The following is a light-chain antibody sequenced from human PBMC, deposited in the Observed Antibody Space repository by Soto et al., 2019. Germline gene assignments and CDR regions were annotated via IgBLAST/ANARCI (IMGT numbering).Light chain of an antibody. J-gene: IGKJ5*01. CDR1: QSVNLY. CDR2: GVS. Sequence: EVVLTQSPATLSVSPGEGATLSCRASQSVNLYLAWYQQKPGQAPRVIIYGVSTRATGVPGRFSGSGSGTEFTLTIRTLQSEDFGVYYCQQYNNWPITFGQGTRLEIK. CDR3: QQYNNWPIT. V-gene: IGKV3-15*01.